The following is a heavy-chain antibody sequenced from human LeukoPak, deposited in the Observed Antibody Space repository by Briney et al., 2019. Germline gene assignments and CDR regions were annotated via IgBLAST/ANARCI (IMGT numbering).Heavy chain of an antibody. Sequence: SETLSLTCTVSGGSITNYYWSWIRQPPGKGLEWIGYIYYSGSTKYKSSLKSRVTISVDTSKNQFSLKLSSVTAADTAVYYCARAVGATRNDYWGQGTLVTVSS. CDR1: GGSITNYY. V-gene: IGHV4-59*01. CDR3: ARAVGATRNDY. CDR2: IYYSGST. D-gene: IGHD1-26*01. J-gene: IGHJ4*02.